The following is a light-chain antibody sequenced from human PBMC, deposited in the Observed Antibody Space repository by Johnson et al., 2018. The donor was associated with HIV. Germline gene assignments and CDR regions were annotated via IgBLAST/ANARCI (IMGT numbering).Light chain of an antibody. CDR2: EHN. CDR3: GTWDSNLRKV. CDR1: SSNIGNNY. V-gene: IGLV1-51*01. J-gene: IGLJ1*01. Sequence: QSVLTQPPSVSAAPGQKVTISCSGSSSNIGNNYVSWYRQLPGTAPKLLIYEHNKRPSGIPDRFSGSTSGTSATLGITGLQTGDEADYYCGTWDSNLRKVFETGTKVTVL.